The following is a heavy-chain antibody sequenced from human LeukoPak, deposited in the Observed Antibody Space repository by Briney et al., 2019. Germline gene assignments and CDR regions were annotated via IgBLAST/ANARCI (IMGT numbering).Heavy chain of an antibody. J-gene: IGHJ4*02. Sequence: PGGSLRLPCAASGFTFSSYAMHWVRQAPGKGLEWVAVISYDGSNKYYADSVKGRFTISRDNSKNTLYLQMNSLRAEDTAVYYCAREVGGFDYWGQGTLVTVSS. D-gene: IGHD3-16*01. CDR3: AREVGGFDY. CDR1: GFTFSSYA. CDR2: ISYDGSNK. V-gene: IGHV3-30-3*01.